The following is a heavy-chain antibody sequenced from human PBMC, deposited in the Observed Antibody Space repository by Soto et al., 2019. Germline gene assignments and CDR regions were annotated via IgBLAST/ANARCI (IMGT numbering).Heavy chain of an antibody. V-gene: IGHV4-61*01. J-gene: IGHJ2*01. D-gene: IGHD3-9*01. CDR2: IPNTEST. CDR1: DASVSSAHYY. CDR3: VRHYNRHVDL. Sequence: QVQLLQSGPGLVKPSDTLSLTCSVSDASVSSAHYYWTWIRQPPGKGLEGIGYIPNTESTNYHPSLRNRPNIAIDTSKNQLSLELRSVTAADTAMYYFVRHYNRHVDLWGRGTLVTVS.